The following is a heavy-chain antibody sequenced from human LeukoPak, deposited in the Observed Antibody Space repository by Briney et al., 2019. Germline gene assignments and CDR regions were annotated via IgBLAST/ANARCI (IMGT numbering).Heavy chain of an antibody. J-gene: IGHJ4*02. V-gene: IGHV3-7*01. CDR1: GFTFSTYW. CDR2: IRQDGSEK. Sequence: PGGSLRLSCAASGFTFSTYWMSWVRQAPGKGLGWVATIRQDGSEKHYVDSVKGRFSISRDNAKNSLYLQMNSLTVEDTAVYYCVRGCGRASCPYFFDSWGQGTLVTVS. CDR3: VRGCGRASCPYFFDS. D-gene: IGHD2-2*01.